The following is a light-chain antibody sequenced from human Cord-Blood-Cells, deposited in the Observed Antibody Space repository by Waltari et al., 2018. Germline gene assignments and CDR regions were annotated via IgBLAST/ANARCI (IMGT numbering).Light chain of an antibody. CDR1: SGLNVGTYR. CDR2: YKSDSDK. J-gene: IGLJ2*01. V-gene: IGLV5-39*01. Sequence: QPVLTQPTSLSASPGASARFTCTLRSGLNVGTYRIYWYQQKPRSLPRYLLRYKSDSDKQKGSGVPGGSSGSKEASTNAGLLLISGLQSEEEADYYGAFGTAARVVFGGGTKLTVL. CDR3: AFGTAARVV.